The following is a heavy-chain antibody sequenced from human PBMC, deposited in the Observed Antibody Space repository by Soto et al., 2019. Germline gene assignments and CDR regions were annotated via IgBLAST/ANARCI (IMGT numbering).Heavy chain of an antibody. D-gene: IGHD4-17*01. CDR1: GHTLSQLS. J-gene: IGHJ4*02. CDR3: TTPGNDYGDFDS. Sequence: QVQLVQSGAEVKKPGASVKVSCKVSGHTLSQLSMHWVRQAPGKGLEWMGGFDPEDGETIYTQKFQGRVTMTEDTSTDTAYMELSSLISEDTAVYYCTTPGNDYGDFDSWGQGTLVTVSS. V-gene: IGHV1-24*01. CDR2: FDPEDGET.